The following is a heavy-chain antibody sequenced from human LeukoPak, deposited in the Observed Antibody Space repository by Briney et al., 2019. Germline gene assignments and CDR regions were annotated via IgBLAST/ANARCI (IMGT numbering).Heavy chain of an antibody. J-gene: IGHJ6*02. V-gene: IGHV4-59*01. CDR2: IYYSGST. Sequence: SETLSLTCTVSGGSISSYYWSWIRQPPGKGLEWIGYIYYSGSTNYNPSLKSRVTISVDTSKNQFSLKLSSVTAADTAVYYCAREGGGYSGYDPRDYYYCGMDVWGQGTTVTVSS. CDR3: AREGGGYSGYDPRDYYYCGMDV. D-gene: IGHD5-12*01. CDR1: GGSISSYY.